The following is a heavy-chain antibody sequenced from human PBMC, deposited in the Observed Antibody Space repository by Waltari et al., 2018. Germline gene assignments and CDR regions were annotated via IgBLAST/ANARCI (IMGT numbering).Heavy chain of an antibody. V-gene: IGHV4-4*07. CDR1: GGSITRDY. CDR2: ISATGGT. CDR3: ARDPVIRSAYHYYYYGMDV. D-gene: IGHD3-22*01. J-gene: IGHJ6*02. Sequence: QMQLQESGPGLVKPSETLSLICTVSGGSITRDYWSWIRQSAGKGLEWIGRISATGGTDYNPSLESRVTMSADTSKNHFSLTLTYVTAEDAAVYYCARDPVIRSAYHYYYYGMDVWGQGTTVTVSS.